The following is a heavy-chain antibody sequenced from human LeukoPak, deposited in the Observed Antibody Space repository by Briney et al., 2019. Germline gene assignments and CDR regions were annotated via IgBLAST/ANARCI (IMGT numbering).Heavy chain of an antibody. Sequence: GGSLRLTCAASGFTFSDYYMNWIRQAPGEGLEWVSYLSSSGSTIYYADSVKGRFTISRDNAKNSLYLQMNSLRAEDTAVYYCARDITPYYMDVWGKGTTVTVSS. CDR3: ARDITPYYMDV. CDR1: GFTFSDYY. J-gene: IGHJ6*03. D-gene: IGHD3-10*01. V-gene: IGHV3-11*04. CDR2: LSSSGSTI.